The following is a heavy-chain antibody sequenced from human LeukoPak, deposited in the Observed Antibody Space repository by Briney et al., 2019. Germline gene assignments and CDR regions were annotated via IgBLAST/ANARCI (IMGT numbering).Heavy chain of an antibody. D-gene: IGHD3-16*01. CDR2: IDSDGSST. CDR1: GFTFSSYW. CDR3: LGGYYYSYMDV. V-gene: IGHV3-74*01. J-gene: IGHJ6*03. Sequence: PGGSLRLSCAASGFTFSSYWMHWVRQAPGKGLVWVSRIDSDGSSTNYADSVKGGFTISRDNAKNTLYLQMNSLRAEDTAVYYCLGGYYYSYMDVWGKGTTVTISS.